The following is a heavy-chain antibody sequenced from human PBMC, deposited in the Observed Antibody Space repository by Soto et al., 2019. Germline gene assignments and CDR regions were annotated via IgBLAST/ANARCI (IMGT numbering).Heavy chain of an antibody. CDR1: GGTFSSYA. Sequence: QVQLVQSGAEVKKPGSSVKVSCKASGGTFSSYAISWVRQAPGQGLEWMGGIIPIFGTANYAQKFQGRVTITADESTSTAYMELSSLRSEDTAVYYCARPYYYDSSGYWGQFDYWGQGTLVTVSS. D-gene: IGHD3-22*01. J-gene: IGHJ4*02. CDR3: ARPYYYDSSGYWGQFDY. CDR2: IIPIFGTA. V-gene: IGHV1-69*01.